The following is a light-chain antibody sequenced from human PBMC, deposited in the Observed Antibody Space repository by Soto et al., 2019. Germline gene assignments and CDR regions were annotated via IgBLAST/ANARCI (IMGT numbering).Light chain of an antibody. J-gene: IGKJ1*01. Sequence: DIVMTQSPDSLAVSLGERATINCKSSQSVLYSSNNKNYLAWYQQKPGQPPKLLIYWASTRESGVPDRFRGSGSCTDFTLTISSLQAEDVAVYYCQQYYTTPWTFGQGTKVEIK. CDR1: QSVLYSSNNKNY. V-gene: IGKV4-1*01. CDR2: WAS. CDR3: QQYYTTPWT.